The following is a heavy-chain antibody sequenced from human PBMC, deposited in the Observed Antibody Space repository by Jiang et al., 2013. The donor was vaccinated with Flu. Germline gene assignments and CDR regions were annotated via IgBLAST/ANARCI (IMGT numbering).Heavy chain of an antibody. V-gene: IGHV1-69*04. CDR1: GGTFSSYA. CDR2: IIPILGIA. D-gene: IGHD5-18*01. CDR3: ARSVSGYSYGYDLNYYYGMDV. Sequence: SGAEVKKPGSSVKVSCKASGGTFSSYAISWVRQAPGQGLEWMGRIIPILGIANYAQKFQGRVTITADKSTSTAYMELSSLRSEDTAVYYCARSVSGYSYGYDLNYYYGMDVWGKGTTVTVSS. J-gene: IGHJ6*04.